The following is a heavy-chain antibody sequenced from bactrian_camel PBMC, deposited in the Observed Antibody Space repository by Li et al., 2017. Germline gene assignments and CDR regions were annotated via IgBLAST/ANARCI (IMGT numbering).Heavy chain of an antibody. D-gene: IGHD1*01. CDR1: GFTLSIVS. J-gene: IGHJ4*01. V-gene: IGHV3S67*01. CDR2: ISRDGTT. Sequence: VQLVESGGGLVQPGGSLRLSCAASGFTLSIVSMYWVHQAPGKERGLVSTISRDGTTTYADSVKGRFTISQDSAKNTVNLELVNLKTEDTAVYYCAASRPGIISVCQPPYITRLGLEGQGTQVTVS.